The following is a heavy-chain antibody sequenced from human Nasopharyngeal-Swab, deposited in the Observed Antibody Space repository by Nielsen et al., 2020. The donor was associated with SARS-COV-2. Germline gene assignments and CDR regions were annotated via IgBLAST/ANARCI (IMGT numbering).Heavy chain of an antibody. CDR3: VREGGTSGRAGYFDY. CDR1: GITFSRSV. J-gene: IGHJ4*02. D-gene: IGHD2-2*01. V-gene: IGHV3-30-3*01. CDR2: LSIDGSNYA. Sequence: GESLRLSCVGSGITFSRSVIQWVRQAPGKGLEWVAVLSIDGSNYAQYADSVKGRFSISRDTSENTLHLQLNSLRNEDTAVYYCVREGGTSGRAGYFDYWGQGTLVTVSS.